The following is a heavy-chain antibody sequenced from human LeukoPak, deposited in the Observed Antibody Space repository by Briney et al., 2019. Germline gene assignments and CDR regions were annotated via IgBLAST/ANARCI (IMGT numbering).Heavy chain of an antibody. CDR1: GFTFKSAW. V-gene: IGHV3-7*01. D-gene: IGHD1-14*01. CDR2: IKEDGSEK. CDR3: ARDIAYNTFDY. J-gene: IGHJ4*02. Sequence: PGGSLRLSCAASGFTFKSAWMTWVRQAPGKGLEWVANIKEDGSEKNYVGSVKGRFTISRDNAKNSLYLQLSSLRAEDTAVYYCARDIAYNTFDYWGQGTLVTVSS.